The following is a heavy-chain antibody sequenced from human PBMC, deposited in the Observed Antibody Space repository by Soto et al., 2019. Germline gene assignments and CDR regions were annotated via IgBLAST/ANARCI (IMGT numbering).Heavy chain of an antibody. Sequence: SETLSLTCAVSGGSITSANWWTWVRQPPGGGLEWIGEISHSGITNYKASLKSRVTMSVDKTKNDVSLKLTSVTAADTAVYYCARVLRGWFDPWGQGTPVTSPQ. CDR2: ISHSGIT. CDR3: ARVLRGWFDP. J-gene: IGHJ5*02. V-gene: IGHV4-4*02. CDR1: GGSITSANW.